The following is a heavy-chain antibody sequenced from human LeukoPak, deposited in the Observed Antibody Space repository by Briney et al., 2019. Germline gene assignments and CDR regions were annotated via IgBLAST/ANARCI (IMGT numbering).Heavy chain of an antibody. CDR3: ARVKVPPTYYYGMDV. V-gene: IGHV4-34*01. CDR1: GGSFSGYY. Sequence: SETLSLTCAVYGGSFSGYYWSWIRQPPGKGLEWIGEINHSGSTDYNPSLKSRVTISVDTSKNQFSLKLSSVTAADTAVYYCARVKVPPTYYYGMDVWGQRTTVTVSS. J-gene: IGHJ6*02. CDR2: INHSGST. D-gene: IGHD3-10*01.